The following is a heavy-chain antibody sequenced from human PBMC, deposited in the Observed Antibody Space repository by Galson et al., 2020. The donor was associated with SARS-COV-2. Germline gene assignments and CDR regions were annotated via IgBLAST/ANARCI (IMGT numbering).Heavy chain of an antibody. CDR2: ISPHGDNT. CDR1: GFTFSTYA. V-gene: IGHV3-64D*06. CDR3: VRRTFDV. Sequence: GGSLRLTCSASGFTFSTYAMNWLRQAPGKGLEYVAAISPHGDNTYYADSVKGRFTTSRDNSKNTLYLQMSSLRPEDTAVFYCVRRTFDVWGQGTTVTVSS. J-gene: IGHJ3*01.